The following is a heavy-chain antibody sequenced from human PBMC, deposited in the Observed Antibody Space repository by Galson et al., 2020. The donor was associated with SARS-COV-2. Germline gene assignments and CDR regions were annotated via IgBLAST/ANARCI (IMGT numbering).Heavy chain of an antibody. Sequence: SETLSLTCTVSGGSISSGGYYWSWIRQHPGKGLEWIGYIYYSGSTYYNPSLKSRVTISVDTSKNQFSLKLSSVTAADTAVYYCARAGVVVVPAASWFDPWGQGTLVTVSS. V-gene: IGHV4-31*03. D-gene: IGHD2-2*01. CDR2: IYYSGST. CDR1: GGSISSGGYY. J-gene: IGHJ5*02. CDR3: ARAGVVVVPAASWFDP.